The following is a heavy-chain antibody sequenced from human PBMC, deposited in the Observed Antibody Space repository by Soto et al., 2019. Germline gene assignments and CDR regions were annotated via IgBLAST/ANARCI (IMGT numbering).Heavy chain of an antibody. Sequence: ASVKVSCKASGYTFTSYYMHWVRRAPGQGLEWMGIINPSGGSTSYAQKFQGRVTMTRDTSTSTVYMELSSLRSEDTAVYYCARAAPSIVVVEAFDYWGQGTLVTGSS. D-gene: IGHD3-22*01. V-gene: IGHV1-46*01. CDR1: GYTFTSYY. J-gene: IGHJ4*02. CDR2: INPSGGST. CDR3: ARAAPSIVVVEAFDY.